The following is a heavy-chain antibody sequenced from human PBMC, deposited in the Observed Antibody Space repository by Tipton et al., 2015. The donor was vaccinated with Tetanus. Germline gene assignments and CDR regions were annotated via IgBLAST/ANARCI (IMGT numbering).Heavy chain of an antibody. CDR2: MSYDGTDK. V-gene: IGHV3-33*05. Sequence: RSLRLSCAASGFSFGSYGMHWVRQAPGKGLEWVAVMSYDGTDKYYADSVKGRFTISRDNSKNMLFLQMNSMRAEDTAVYYCTSSLNTWYYYGVDVWGQGTTVTVSS. J-gene: IGHJ6*02. D-gene: IGHD3-16*01. CDR1: GFSFGSYG. CDR3: TSSLNTWYYYGVDV.